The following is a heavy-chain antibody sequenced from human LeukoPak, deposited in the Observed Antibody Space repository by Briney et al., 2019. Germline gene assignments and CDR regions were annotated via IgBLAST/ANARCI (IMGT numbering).Heavy chain of an antibody. Sequence: MSSETLSLTCTVSGGSITSYYWSWIRQPPGKGLEWIGEINHSGSTNYNPSLKSRVTISVDTSKNQFSLKLSSVTAADTAVYYCARGPYCSSTSCYNRHYYYYYGMDVWGQGTTVTVSS. CDR3: ARGPYCSSTSCYNRHYYYYYGMDV. V-gene: IGHV4-34*01. J-gene: IGHJ6*02. CDR2: INHSGST. D-gene: IGHD2-2*02. CDR1: GGSITSYY.